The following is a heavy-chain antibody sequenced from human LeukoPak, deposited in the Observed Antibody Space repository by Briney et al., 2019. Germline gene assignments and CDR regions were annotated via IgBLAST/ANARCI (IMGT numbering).Heavy chain of an antibody. CDR3: ARGENYYGSGSN. CDR1: GGSISSYY. D-gene: IGHD3-10*01. V-gene: IGHV4-34*01. J-gene: IGHJ4*02. Sequence: PSETLSLTCTVSGGSISSYYWSWIRQPPGKGLEWIGEINHSGSTNYNPSLKSRVTISVDTSKNQFSLKLSSVTAADTAVYYCARGENYYGSGSNWGQGTLVTVSS. CDR2: INHSGST.